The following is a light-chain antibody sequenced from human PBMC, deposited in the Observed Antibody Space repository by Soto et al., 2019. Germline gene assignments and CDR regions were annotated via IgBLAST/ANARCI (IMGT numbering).Light chain of an antibody. V-gene: IGKV1-5*03. CDR3: QQYNSYPLT. CDR1: QTISSW. CDR2: KAS. Sequence: DIQMTQSPSILSASVADRVTITCRASQTISSWLAWYQQKPGKAPKLLIYKASSLESGVPSRFSGSGSGTEFTLTISSLQPDDFATYYCQQYNSYPLTFGGGTKVDIK. J-gene: IGKJ4*01.